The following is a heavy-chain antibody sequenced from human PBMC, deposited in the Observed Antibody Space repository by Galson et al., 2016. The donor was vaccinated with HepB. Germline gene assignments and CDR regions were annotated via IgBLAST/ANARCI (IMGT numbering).Heavy chain of an antibody. V-gene: IGHV2-5*02. CDR1: GFSLSTSGVG. CDR3: AHRMGATLFDY. Sequence: PALVKPTQTLTLTCTFSGFSLSTSGVGVGWIRQPPGKALEWLALIYWDDNERYSPSLKSRLTITKDTSKNQVVLKMTNMDPVDTATYYCAHRMGATLFDYWGQGAPVTVSS. J-gene: IGHJ4*01. D-gene: IGHD1-26*01. CDR2: IYWDDNE.